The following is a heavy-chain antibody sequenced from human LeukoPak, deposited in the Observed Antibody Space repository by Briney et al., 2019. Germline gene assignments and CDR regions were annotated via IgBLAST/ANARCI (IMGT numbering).Heavy chain of an antibody. CDR3: ARDETFCSGGTCYTRGYFAF. V-gene: IGHV3-7*01. D-gene: IGHD2-15*01. CDR1: GFTFNNYW. Sequence: PGGSLRLSCAASGFTFNNYWMTWVRQAPGKGLEWVANIKEDGSDKYYVDSLMGRFTISRDNAKNSLYLQMSGLRAEDTALYYCARDETFCSGGTCYTRGYFAFWGQGTLVTVSS. CDR2: IKEDGSDK. J-gene: IGHJ4*02.